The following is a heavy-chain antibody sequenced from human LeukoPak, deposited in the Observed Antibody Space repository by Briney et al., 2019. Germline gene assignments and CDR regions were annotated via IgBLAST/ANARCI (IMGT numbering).Heavy chain of an antibody. Sequence: SETLSLTCAVYGGSFSGYYWSWIRQPPGKGLEWIGEINHSGSTNYNPSLKSRVTISVDTSKNQFSLKLSSVTAADTAVYYCARGRAMAIDYWGQGTLVTVSS. CDR3: ARGRAMAIDY. D-gene: IGHD5-18*01. J-gene: IGHJ4*02. CDR2: INHSGST. V-gene: IGHV4-34*01. CDR1: GGSFSGYY.